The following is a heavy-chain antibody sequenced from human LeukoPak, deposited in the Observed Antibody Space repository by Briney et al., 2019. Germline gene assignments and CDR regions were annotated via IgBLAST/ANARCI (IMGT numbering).Heavy chain of an antibody. CDR2: IYYSGST. CDR1: GGSISSSSYY. CDR3: VYCSSTSCHGFDV. J-gene: IGHJ3*01. D-gene: IGHD2-2*01. V-gene: IGHV4-39*01. Sequence: SETLSLTCTVSGGSISSSSYYWGWIRQPPGKGLEWIRNIYYSGSTYYNPSLKSRVTISVDTSKNQFSLKLSSVTAADTAVFYCVYCSSTSCHGFDVWGQGTVVTVSS.